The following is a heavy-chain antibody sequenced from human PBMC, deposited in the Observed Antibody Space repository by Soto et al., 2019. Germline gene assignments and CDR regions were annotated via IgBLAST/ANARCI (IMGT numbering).Heavy chain of an antibody. CDR1: GGSISSGDYY. D-gene: IGHD6-13*01. V-gene: IGHV4-30-4*01. CDR2: IYYSGST. Sequence: SETLSLTCTVSGGSISSGDYYWSWIRQPPGKCLEWIGYIYYSGSTYYNPSLKSRVTISVDTSKNQFSLKLSSVTAADTAVYYCARDSRGSSWYIWFDPWGQGTLVTVSS. CDR3: ARDSRGSSWYIWFDP. J-gene: IGHJ5*02.